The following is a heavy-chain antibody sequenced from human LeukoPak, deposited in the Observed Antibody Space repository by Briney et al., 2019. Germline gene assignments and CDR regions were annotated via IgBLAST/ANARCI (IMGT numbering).Heavy chain of an antibody. CDR3: ARILEGYHYYMDV. Sequence: GGSLRLSCAASGVTFSDYYMCWIRQAPGKGLQWVSYIGTGATITYYADSVKGRFTISRDNAKNSLYLRMNSLRVEDTAVYYCARILEGYHYYMDVWGKGTTVTVSS. CDR1: GVTFSDYY. CDR2: IGTGATIT. V-gene: IGHV3-11*04. D-gene: IGHD6-13*01. J-gene: IGHJ6*03.